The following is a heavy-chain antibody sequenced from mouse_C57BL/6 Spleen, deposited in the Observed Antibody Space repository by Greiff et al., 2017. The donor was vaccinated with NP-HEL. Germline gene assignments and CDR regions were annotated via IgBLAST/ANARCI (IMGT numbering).Heavy chain of an antibody. D-gene: IGHD1-1*01. J-gene: IGHJ3*01. CDR2: IDPEDGDT. V-gene: IGHV14-1*01. CDR1: GFNIKDYY. Sequence: KQSGAELVRPGASVKLSCTASGFNIKDYYMHWVKQRPEQGLEWIGRIDPEDGDTEYAPKFQGKATMTADTSSNTAYLQLSSLTSEDTAVYYGTITTGVATSRRGFAYWGQGTLVTVSA. CDR3: TITTGVATSRRGFAY.